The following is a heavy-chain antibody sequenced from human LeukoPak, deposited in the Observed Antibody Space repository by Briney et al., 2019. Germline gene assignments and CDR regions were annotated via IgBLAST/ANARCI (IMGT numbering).Heavy chain of an antibody. CDR1: GFTFSSYG. Sequence: PGGSLRLSCAASGFTFSSYGMHWVRQAPGKRLEWVAVIWYDGSNKYYADSVKGRFTISRDNSKNTLYLQMNSLRAEDTAVYYCAKDDAYASHFDYWGQGTLVTVSS. D-gene: IGHD2-21*01. J-gene: IGHJ4*02. CDR3: AKDDAYASHFDY. V-gene: IGHV3-33*06. CDR2: IWYDGSNK.